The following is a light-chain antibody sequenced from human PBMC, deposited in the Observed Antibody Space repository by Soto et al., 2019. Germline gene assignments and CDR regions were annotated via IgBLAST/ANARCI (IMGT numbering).Light chain of an antibody. CDR1: QGVTTN. CDR2: DVS. Sequence: EIVMTQSPATLSVSPGERATLSCRAGQGVTTNFAWYQQKSGQSPRLLIYDVSIRATGVPARFSATGSETDFTLTISSLQSEDFAVYYCQQYNNWPSTFGQGTRLEIK. J-gene: IGKJ5*01. CDR3: QQYNNWPST. V-gene: IGKV3-15*01.